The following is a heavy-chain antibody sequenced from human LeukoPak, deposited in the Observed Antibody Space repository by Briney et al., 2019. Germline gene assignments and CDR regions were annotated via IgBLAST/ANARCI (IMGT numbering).Heavy chain of an antibody. CDR2: ISGSGDIT. V-gene: IGHV3-23*01. CDR3: AKVGFGELPQERIDY. J-gene: IGHJ4*02. CDR1: GFSFSSYG. D-gene: IGHD3-10*01. Sequence: PGGSLRLSCAASGFSFSSYGINWVRQAPGKGLEWVSGISGSGDITYYADSVKGRFTISRDNSKNTLYLQMNSLRAEDTAVYYCAKVGFGELPQERIDYWGQGTLVTVSS.